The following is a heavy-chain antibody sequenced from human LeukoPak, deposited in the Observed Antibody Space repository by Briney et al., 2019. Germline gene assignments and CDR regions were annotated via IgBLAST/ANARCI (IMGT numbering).Heavy chain of an antibody. CDR1: GGSISGYY. V-gene: IGHV4-4*07. CDR2: IYTSGST. D-gene: IGHD5-12*01. CDR3: ARARLETSYGYYFDY. J-gene: IGHJ4*02. Sequence: QPSETLSLTCTVSGGSISGYYWSWIRQPAGKGLEWIGRIYTSGSTNYNPSLKSRVTISVDTSKNQFSLKLSSVTAANTAMYYCARARLETSYGYYFDYWGQGTLVTVSS.